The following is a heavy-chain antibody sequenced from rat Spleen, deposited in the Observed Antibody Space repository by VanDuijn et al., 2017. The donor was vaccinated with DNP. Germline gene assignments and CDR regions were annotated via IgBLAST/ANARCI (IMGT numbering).Heavy chain of an antibody. J-gene: IGHJ2*01. CDR1: GYTFTSYY. V-gene: IGHV1-43*01. D-gene: IGHD1-4*01. CDR2: INTGSGGT. CDR3: ARWNTRVYHYFDY. Sequence: QIQLQQSGAELAKPGSSVKISCKASGYTFTSYYISWIKQTTGQGLEYIGYINTGSGGTNSNEKFKGKATLTVDKSSSTAFMQLSSLTPDDSAVYYCARWNTRVYHYFDYWGQGFMVTVSS.